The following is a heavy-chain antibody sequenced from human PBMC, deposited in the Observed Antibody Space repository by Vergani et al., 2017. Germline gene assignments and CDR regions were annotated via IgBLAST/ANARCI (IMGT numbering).Heavy chain of an antibody. J-gene: IGHJ4*02. V-gene: IGHV5-51*01. CDR3: ARQRYSSSSSGDY. Sequence: EVQLVQSGAEVKKPGASLKISCKGSGYTFTSYWIGWVRQMPGKGLEWMGIIYPGDSDTRYSPSVQGQVTSSADKSISTAYLQWSSLKASDTAMYYWARQRYSSSSSGDYWGQGTLVTVSS. CDR1: GYTFTSYW. CDR2: IYPGDSDT. D-gene: IGHD6-6*01.